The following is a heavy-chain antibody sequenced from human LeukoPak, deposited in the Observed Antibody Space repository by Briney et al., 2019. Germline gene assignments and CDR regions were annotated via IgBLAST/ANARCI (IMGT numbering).Heavy chain of an antibody. CDR1: GGTFSSYA. Sequence: SVKVSCKASGGTFSSYAISWVRQAPGQGLERMGRIIPILPIANYAQKFQGRVTITADKSTSTAYMELSSLRSEDTAMYYCARDPRRDSGRPTNCFDPWGQGTLVTVSS. CDR3: ARDPRRDSGRPTNCFDP. J-gene: IGHJ5*02. V-gene: IGHV1-69*04. CDR2: IIPILPIA. D-gene: IGHD3-10*01.